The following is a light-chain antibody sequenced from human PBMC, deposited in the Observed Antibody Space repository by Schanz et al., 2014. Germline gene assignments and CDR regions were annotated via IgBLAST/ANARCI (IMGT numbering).Light chain of an antibody. CDR3: QQYNNWPPWT. CDR2: GAS. Sequence: EIVMTQSPATLSVSPGERATLSCRASQSVSDNLVWYQQKFGQAPRLLIYGASTRATGVPARFSGSGSGTEFTLTISSLQSEDLALYYCQQYNNWPPWTFGQGTKVEIK. V-gene: IGKV3-15*01. CDR1: QSVSDN. J-gene: IGKJ1*01.